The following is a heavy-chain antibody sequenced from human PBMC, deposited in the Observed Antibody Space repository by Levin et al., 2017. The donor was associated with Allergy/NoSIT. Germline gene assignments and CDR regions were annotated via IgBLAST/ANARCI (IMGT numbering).Heavy chain of an antibody. CDR1: GFTFSNYG. V-gene: IGHV3-30*18. CDR3: AKDSASCSSNSATYGMEV. J-gene: IGHJ6*02. D-gene: IGHD2-2*01. CDR2: ISNDGSNK. Sequence: GGSLRLSCAASGFTFSNYGMHWVRQAPGKGLEWVAAISNDGSNKYYADSVKGRFTISRDNSKNTLYLQMNSLRAEDTAVYYCAKDSASCSSNSATYGMEVWGQGTSVTVS.